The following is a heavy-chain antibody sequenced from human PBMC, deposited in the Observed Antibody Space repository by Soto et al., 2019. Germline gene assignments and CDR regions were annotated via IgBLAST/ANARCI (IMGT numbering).Heavy chain of an antibody. CDR2: IYDSGST. CDR3: AGTKGGAFDI. J-gene: IGHJ3*02. V-gene: IGHV4-30-4*01. Sequence: SETLSLTCTVSGGSISSGHYYWNWIRQPPGRGLEWIGYIYDSGSTFYNPSLKSRVTISVDTSKNQFSLKLSSVTAADTAVYYCAGTKGGAFDIWGQGTMVTVSS. CDR1: GGSISSGHYY. D-gene: IGHD1-1*01.